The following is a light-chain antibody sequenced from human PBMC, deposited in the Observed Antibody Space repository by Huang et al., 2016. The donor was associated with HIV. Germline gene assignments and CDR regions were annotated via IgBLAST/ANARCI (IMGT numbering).Light chain of an antibody. Sequence: DIQMTQPPSSLSASVGDTVTITCRASQRISSYLNWYQQRPGKAPNLLIYAASTLQSGVPSRFSGSGSGTDFTLTISSLHPEDLATYYCQQTYSSLPTFGRGTRLE. CDR2: AAS. CDR3: QQTYSSLPT. J-gene: IGKJ5*01. CDR1: QRISSY. V-gene: IGKV1-39*01.